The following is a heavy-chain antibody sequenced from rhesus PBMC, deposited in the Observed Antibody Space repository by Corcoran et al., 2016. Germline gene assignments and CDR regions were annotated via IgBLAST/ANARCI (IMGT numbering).Heavy chain of an antibody. Sequence: QVQLQESGPGLVKPSETLSLTCAVSGGSIRSGYVCSWIRQPPGTGLEWIGYIYGRSGNTYYNPSLKSRVTSSKDTSKNQFALKRSSVTAADTAVYYWARIGGTGFYFDYWGQGVLVTVSS. CDR2: IYGRSGNT. CDR3: ARIGGTGFYFDY. V-gene: IGHV4S7*01. D-gene: IGHD5-24*01. CDR1: GGSIRSGYV. J-gene: IGHJ4*01.